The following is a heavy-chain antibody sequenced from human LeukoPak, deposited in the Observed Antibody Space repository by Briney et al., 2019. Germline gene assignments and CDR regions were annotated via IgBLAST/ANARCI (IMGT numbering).Heavy chain of an antibody. CDR3: ARDFLGAHAFDI. V-gene: IGHV1-2*06. CDR2: INPDSGGT. D-gene: IGHD3-16*01. CDR1: GYTFTGYY. Sequence: GASVKVSCKASGYTFTGYYMHWVRQAPGQGLEWMGRINPDSGGTNYAQKFQGRVTMTRDTSISTAYMGLSRLRSDDTAVYYCARDFLGAHAFDIWGQGTMVTVSS. J-gene: IGHJ3*02.